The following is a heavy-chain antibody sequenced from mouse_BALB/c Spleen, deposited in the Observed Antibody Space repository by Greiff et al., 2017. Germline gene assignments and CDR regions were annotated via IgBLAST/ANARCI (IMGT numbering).Heavy chain of an antibody. CDR1: GFSLTGYG. CDR3: ARGPHYCGSSYGFAY. V-gene: IGHV2-6-7*01. D-gene: IGHD1-1*01. CDR2: IWGDGST. Sequence: VQLVESGPGLVAPSQSLSITCTVSGFSLTGYGVNWVRQPPGKGLEWLGMIWGDGSTDYNSALKSRLSISKDNSKSQVFLKMNSLQTDDTARYYCARGPHYCGSSYGFAYWGQGTLVTVSA. J-gene: IGHJ3*01.